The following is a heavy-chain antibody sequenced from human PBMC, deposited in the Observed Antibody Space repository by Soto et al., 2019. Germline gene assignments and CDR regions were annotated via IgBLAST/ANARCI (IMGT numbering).Heavy chain of an antibody. CDR1: GFTFSDYY. Sequence: PGGSLRLSCAASGFTFSDYYMSWIRQAPGKGLKRVSYISSNDSTINYADSVKGRLTISRDNAKNSLYLQMNSLRAEDTAVYYCARVRFLYYYGSGSHGGYYYYMDVWGKGTTVTVSS. J-gene: IGHJ6*03. CDR2: ISSNDSTI. D-gene: IGHD3-10*01. CDR3: ARVRFLYYYGSGSHGGYYYYMDV. V-gene: IGHV3-11*01.